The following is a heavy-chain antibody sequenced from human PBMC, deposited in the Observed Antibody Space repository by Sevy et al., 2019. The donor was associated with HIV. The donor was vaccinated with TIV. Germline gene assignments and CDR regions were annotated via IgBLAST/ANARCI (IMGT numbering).Heavy chain of an antibody. D-gene: IGHD6-19*01. CDR1: GASISSSCYY. Sequence: SETLSLTCTVSGASISSSCYYWGWIRQPPGKGLEWIASINYSWSTFYNPSLKSRVTISADTSKNQFSLDLNSVTAADTAIYYCAGPILTYNNGWSYYDYWGQGTVVTVSS. V-gene: IGHV4-39*01. J-gene: IGHJ4*02. CDR3: AGPILTYNNGWSYYDY. CDR2: INYSWST.